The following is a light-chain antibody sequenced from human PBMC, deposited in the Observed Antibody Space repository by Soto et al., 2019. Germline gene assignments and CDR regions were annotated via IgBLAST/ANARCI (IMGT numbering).Light chain of an antibody. V-gene: IGKV1-12*01. CDR1: QDINSW. CDR2: TAS. J-gene: IGKJ1*01. Sequence: DIQMTQSPSSVSASVGDRVSITCRASQDINSWLAWYQQKPGKAPKLLVSTASTLQSGVPSRFSGSGSGTDFTLTISSLQPEDFATYDCQQTNSFPRTFGQGTKVEI. CDR3: QQTNSFPRT.